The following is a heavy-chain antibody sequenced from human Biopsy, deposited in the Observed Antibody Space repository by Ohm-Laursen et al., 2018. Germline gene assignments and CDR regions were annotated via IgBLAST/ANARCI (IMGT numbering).Heavy chain of an antibody. CDR2: VYYSGTT. Sequence: SGTLSLTCAVSGGSVSDSFHFWSWIRQPPGKGLEWIGDVYYSGTTNYNPSLKSRLTISVDTSKNQFSLKLSSVTAADTAVYYCARMDCSGGSCHYYSYGMDVWGQGTTVTVSS. J-gene: IGHJ6*02. CDR1: GGSVSDSFHF. CDR3: ARMDCSGGSCHYYSYGMDV. V-gene: IGHV4-61*01. D-gene: IGHD2-15*01.